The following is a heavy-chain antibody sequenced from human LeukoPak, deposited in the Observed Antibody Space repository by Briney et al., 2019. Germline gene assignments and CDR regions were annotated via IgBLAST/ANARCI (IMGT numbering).Heavy chain of an antibody. CDR1: GFTFSTYA. D-gene: IGHD4-17*01. CDR3: ARDPNGDYIGAFDF. V-gene: IGHV3-23*01. J-gene: IGHJ3*01. Sequence: PGGSLRLSCVASGFTFSTYAMMWVRQAPGKGLEWVSAICASDGYTEYADSVKGRFTISRDNSKKTLYLQMRSLRAEDTAIYYCARDPNGDYIGAFDFGGQGTLVTVSS. CDR2: ICASDGYT.